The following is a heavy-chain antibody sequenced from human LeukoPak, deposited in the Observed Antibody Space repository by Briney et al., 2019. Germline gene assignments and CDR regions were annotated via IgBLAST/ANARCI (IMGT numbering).Heavy chain of an antibody. J-gene: IGHJ6*03. CDR3: ARTARRAVAGTGYYYYYMDV. CDR1: GGTFSSYA. D-gene: IGHD6-19*01. CDR2: IIPIFGTA. V-gene: IGHV1-69*05. Sequence: SVKVSCKASGGTFSSYAISWVRQAPGQGLEWMGGIIPIFGTANYAQKFQGRVTITTDESTSTAYMELSSLRSDDTAVYYCARTARRAVAGTGYYYYYMDVWGKGTTVTVSS.